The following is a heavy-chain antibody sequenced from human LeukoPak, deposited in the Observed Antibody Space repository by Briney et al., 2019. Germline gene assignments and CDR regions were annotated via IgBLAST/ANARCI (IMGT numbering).Heavy chain of an antibody. CDR2: ISGSGGST. CDR1: GFTFSSYE. V-gene: IGHV3-23*01. J-gene: IGHJ4*02. CDR3: AKAIVVVPAFDY. D-gene: IGHD3-22*01. Sequence: GGSLRLSCAASGFTFSSYEMNWVRQAPGKGLEWVSAISGSGGSTYYADSVKGRFTISRDNSKNTLYLQMNSLRAEDTAVYYCAKAIVVVPAFDYWGQGTLVTVSS.